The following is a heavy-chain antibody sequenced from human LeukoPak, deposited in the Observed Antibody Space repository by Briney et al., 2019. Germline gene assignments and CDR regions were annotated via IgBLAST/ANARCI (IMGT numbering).Heavy chain of an antibody. Sequence: GRSLRLSCTASGFTFGDYAMSWVRQAPGKGLEWVGFIRSKAYGGTTEYAASVKGRFTISRDDSKSIAYLQMNSLKTEDTAVYYCTRDRHGGYAFDIWGQGTMVTVSS. CDR2: IRSKAYGGTT. J-gene: IGHJ3*02. CDR1: GFTFGDYA. D-gene: IGHD1-1*01. V-gene: IGHV3-49*04. CDR3: TRDRHGGYAFDI.